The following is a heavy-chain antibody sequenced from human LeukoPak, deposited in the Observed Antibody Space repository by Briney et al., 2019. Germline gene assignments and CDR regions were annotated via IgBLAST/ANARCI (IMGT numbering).Heavy chain of an antibody. D-gene: IGHD3-22*01. Sequence: PSETLSLTCTVSGYSISSGYYWSWIRQPPGKGLEWIGEINHSGSTNYNSSLKSRVTISVDTSKNQFSLKLSSVTAADTAVHYCARDPNYYDSSGDAFDIWGQGTMVTVSS. J-gene: IGHJ3*02. V-gene: IGHV4-38-2*02. CDR1: GYSISSGYY. CDR2: INHSGST. CDR3: ARDPNYYDSSGDAFDI.